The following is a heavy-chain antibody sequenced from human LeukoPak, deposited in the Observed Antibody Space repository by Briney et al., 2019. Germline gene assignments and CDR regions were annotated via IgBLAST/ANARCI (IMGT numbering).Heavy chain of an antibody. J-gene: IGHJ6*03. CDR2: ISYNDGRQK. CDR3: ARESAFGELSCLAGALDV. V-gene: IGHV3-30-3*01. Sequence: QPGRSLRLTCAASGFTFSSYAMHWVRQAPAPGQERVAVISYNDGRQKYYADFVKGRFTISRDNSKSTLYLQMNSLRTEDATIYYCARESAFGELSCLAGALDVGGRGTTVTVSS. CDR1: GFTFSSYA. D-gene: IGHD3-10*01.